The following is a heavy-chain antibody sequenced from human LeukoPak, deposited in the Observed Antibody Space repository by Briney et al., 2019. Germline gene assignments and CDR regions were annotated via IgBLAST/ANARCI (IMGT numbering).Heavy chain of an antibody. CDR2: INPSGGST. CDR1: GYTFTGYY. CDR3: AREWGGLSGSYSNYFDY. Sequence: ASVKVSCKASGYTFTGYYMHWVRQAPGQGLEWMGIINPSGGSTSYAQKFQGRVTMTRDTSTSTVYMELSSLRSEDTAVYYCAREWGGLSGSYSNYFDYWGQGTLVTVSS. J-gene: IGHJ4*02. D-gene: IGHD1-26*01. V-gene: IGHV1-46*01.